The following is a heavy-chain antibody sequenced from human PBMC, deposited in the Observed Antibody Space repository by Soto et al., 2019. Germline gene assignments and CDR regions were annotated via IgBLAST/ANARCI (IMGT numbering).Heavy chain of an antibody. Sequence: GGSLRLSSAASGFTLDRYAISCVRQAPRKGLEWVSAISGSGGSTYYADSVKGRFTISRHNSKNTLDLQMNSPRAEDTAVHYCGKWNPKPVADFASWAQRTPVPVSS. CDR1: GFTLDRYA. D-gene: IGHD1-1*01. V-gene: IGHV3-23*01. CDR3: GKWNPKPVADFAS. CDR2: ISGSGGST. J-gene: IGHJ5*01.